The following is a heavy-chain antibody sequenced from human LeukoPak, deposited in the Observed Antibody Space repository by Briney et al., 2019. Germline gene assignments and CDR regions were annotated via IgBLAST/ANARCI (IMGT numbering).Heavy chain of an antibody. CDR2: VRYDGSDK. J-gene: IGHJ4*02. D-gene: IGHD3-22*01. CDR3: AKSGYYGSTGYYYYFDY. Sequence: PGESLRLSCAASGFTFSDYYMSWIRQAPGKGLEWVAFVRYDGSDKYYADSVKGRFTISRDNSKNTLYLQMNSLRAEDTAVYYCAKSGYYGSTGYYYYFDYWGQGTLVTVSS. CDR1: GFTFSDYY. V-gene: IGHV3-30*02.